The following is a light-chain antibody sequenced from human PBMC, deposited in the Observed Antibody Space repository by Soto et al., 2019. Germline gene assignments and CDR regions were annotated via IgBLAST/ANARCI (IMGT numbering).Light chain of an antibody. Sequence: DIQMTQSPSTLSASVGDRVTITCRASQTISSWLACYQQKPGKAPKLLIYDVSSLESGVASRFSGSGSGTEFTLTISSLQPDDSATYYCQQYNTFWTFGQGTKVDIK. CDR2: DVS. J-gene: IGKJ1*01. CDR1: QTISSW. V-gene: IGKV1-5*01. CDR3: QQYNTFWT.